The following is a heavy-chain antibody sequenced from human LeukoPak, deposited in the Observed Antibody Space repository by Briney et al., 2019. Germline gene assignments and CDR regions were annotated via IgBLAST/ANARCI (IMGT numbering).Heavy chain of an antibody. CDR2: IYTGETT. D-gene: IGHD6-19*01. V-gene: IGHV3-66*01. Sequence: GGSLRLSCAASGFTGRSKYMSWVRQAPGKGLEWVSVIYTGETTYYADSVKGRFTISRDNSKNTLYLQMDGLRVEDTAVYYCAKVGAVAAVENWGQGTLVTVSS. CDR1: GFTGRSKY. CDR3: AKVGAVAAVEN. J-gene: IGHJ4*02.